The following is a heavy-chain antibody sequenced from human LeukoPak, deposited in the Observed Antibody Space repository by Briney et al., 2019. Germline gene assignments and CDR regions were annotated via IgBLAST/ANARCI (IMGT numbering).Heavy chain of an antibody. CDR2: INPNSGDT. J-gene: IGHJ4*02. CDR1: GYTFTGYY. V-gene: IGHV1-2*02. Sequence: PAASVKVSCKASGYTFTGYYIHWVRQAPGQGLEWMGWINPNSGDTNYAQKFQGRVTMTRDTSISTAYMELSRPVSDDTAVYYCARATYSSSDYWGQGTLVTVSS. D-gene: IGHD6-6*01. CDR3: ARATYSSSDY.